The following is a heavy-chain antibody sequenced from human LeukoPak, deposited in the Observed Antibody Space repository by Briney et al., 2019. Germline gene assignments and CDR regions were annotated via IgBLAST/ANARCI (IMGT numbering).Heavy chain of an antibody. J-gene: IGHJ4*02. Sequence: GGSLRLSCEGSGFTFSNYWMGWVRQAPGKGLQWVAFVRYDGNDKYYADSVKGRFTISRDNSKNTVYLQMNSLRAEDTAVYYCAKAGSGWYAPYWGQGTLVTVSS. D-gene: IGHD6-19*01. V-gene: IGHV3-30*02. CDR1: GFTFSNYW. CDR3: AKAGSGWYAPY. CDR2: VRYDGNDK.